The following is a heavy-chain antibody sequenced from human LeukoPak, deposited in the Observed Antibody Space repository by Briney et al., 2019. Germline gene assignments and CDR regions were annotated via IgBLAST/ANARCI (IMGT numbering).Heavy chain of an antibody. J-gene: IGHJ4*02. CDR2: ISGSGGST. Sequence: SXXLSXAXXGFTFXSYAMSWVRQAPGKGLEWVSAISGSGGSTYYADSVKGRFTISRDNSKNTLYLQMNSLRAEDTAVYYCAKEGQYSSGWFDYWGQGTLVTVSS. CDR1: GFTFXSYA. V-gene: IGHV3-23*01. CDR3: AKEGQYSSGWFDY. D-gene: IGHD6-19*01.